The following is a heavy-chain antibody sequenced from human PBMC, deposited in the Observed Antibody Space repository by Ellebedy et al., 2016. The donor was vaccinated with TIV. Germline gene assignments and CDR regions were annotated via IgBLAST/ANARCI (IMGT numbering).Heavy chain of an antibody. Sequence: GESLKISXAASGFTFSSYAMSWVRQAPGKGLEWVSAISGSGGSTYYADSVKGRFTISRDNSKNTLYLQMNSLRAEDTAVYYCAKDQVIRRPSSFDYWGQGTLVTVSS. D-gene: IGHD1-26*01. V-gene: IGHV3-23*01. CDR2: ISGSGGST. CDR1: GFTFSSYA. J-gene: IGHJ4*02. CDR3: AKDQVIRRPSSFDY.